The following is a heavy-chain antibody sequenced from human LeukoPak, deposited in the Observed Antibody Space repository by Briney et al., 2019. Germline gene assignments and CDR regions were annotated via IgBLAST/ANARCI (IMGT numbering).Heavy chain of an antibody. D-gene: IGHD3-9*01. CDR2: IKQDGTEK. CDR1: GFTFSGYW. Sequence: GGSLRLSCAASGFTFSGYWMSWVRQAPGKGLEWVANIKQDGTEKYYVDSVKGRFTISRDNAKNSLYLQMNSLRAEDTALYYCARARSTGYYVADYWGQGTLVTVSS. V-gene: IGHV3-7*05. J-gene: IGHJ4*02. CDR3: ARARSTGYYVADY.